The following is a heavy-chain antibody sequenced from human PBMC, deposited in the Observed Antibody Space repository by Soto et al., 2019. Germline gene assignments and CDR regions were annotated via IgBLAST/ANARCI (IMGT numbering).Heavy chain of an antibody. V-gene: IGHV5-10-1*01. CDR1: GYIFTTFW. Sequence: GESLKISCNASGYIFTTFWISWLRQMPGKGLEWMGRIDPSDSYSHYNPSFQGHVIMSVDRSTSTAFLRWSSLEASDTAIYYCTRPLGKDSSYFSSYNAMDVWGQGTKVTVYS. D-gene: IGHD3-22*01. CDR3: TRPLGKDSSYFSSYNAMDV. CDR2: IDPSDSYS. J-gene: IGHJ6*02.